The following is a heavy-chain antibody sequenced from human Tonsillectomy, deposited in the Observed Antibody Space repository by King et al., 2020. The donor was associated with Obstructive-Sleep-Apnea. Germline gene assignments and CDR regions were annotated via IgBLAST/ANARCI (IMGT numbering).Heavy chain of an antibody. Sequence: QLQESGPGLVKPSQTLSLTCTVSGGSISSYYWSWIRQPPGKGLEWIGYIYYSGSTNYNPSLKSQVTISVDTSKNQFSLKLSSVTAADTAVYYCARLNFGSGSKFDYWGQGTLVTVSS. V-gene: IGHV4-59*08. CDR3: ARLNFGSGSKFDY. J-gene: IGHJ4*02. D-gene: IGHD3-10*01. CDR2: IYYSGST. CDR1: GGSISSYY.